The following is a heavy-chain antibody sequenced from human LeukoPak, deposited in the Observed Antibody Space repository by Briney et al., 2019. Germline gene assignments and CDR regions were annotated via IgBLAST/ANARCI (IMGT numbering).Heavy chain of an antibody. Sequence: GGSLRLSCAASGFTFSSYAMSWVRQAPGKGLEWVSAISGSGGSTYYADSVKGRFTISRDNSKNTLYLQMNSLRAEDTAVYYCAKESGMGGSGWYTGLFDYWGQGTLVTVSS. CDR2: ISGSGGST. CDR3: AKESGMGGSGWYTGLFDY. V-gene: IGHV3-23*01. D-gene: IGHD6-19*01. CDR1: GFTFSSYA. J-gene: IGHJ4*02.